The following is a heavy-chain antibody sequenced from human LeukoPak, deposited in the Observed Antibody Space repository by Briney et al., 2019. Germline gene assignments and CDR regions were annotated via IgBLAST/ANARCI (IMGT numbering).Heavy chain of an antibody. J-gene: IGHJ4*02. CDR3: ARLRATTGLYYFDY. V-gene: IGHV4-59*08. D-gene: IGHD1-26*01. CDR1: GFTFSSYW. Sequence: GSLRLSCAASGFTFSSYWMSWVRQAPGKGLEWIGYIFYGGITNYSPSLKSRVTMSVDTSKNQFSLKLNSVTAADTAVYYCARLRATTGLYYFDYWGQGALVTVSS. CDR2: IFYGGIT.